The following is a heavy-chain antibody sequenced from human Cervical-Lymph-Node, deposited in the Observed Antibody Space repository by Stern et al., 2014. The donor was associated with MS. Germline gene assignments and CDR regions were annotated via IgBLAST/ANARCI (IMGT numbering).Heavy chain of an antibody. J-gene: IGHJ4*02. V-gene: IGHV4-59*01. CDR3: ARDRYYDSTGYLDY. CDR2: IYHSGST. Sequence: VQLLESGPGLVKPSETLSLSCTVSGGSISSYYWSWIRQPPGKGLEWIGYIYHSGSTNYNPSLKSRVTISIDTSKNQFSLKLSSVTAADTAVYYCARDRYYDSTGYLDYWGQGTLVTVSS. D-gene: IGHD3-22*01. CDR1: GGSISSYY.